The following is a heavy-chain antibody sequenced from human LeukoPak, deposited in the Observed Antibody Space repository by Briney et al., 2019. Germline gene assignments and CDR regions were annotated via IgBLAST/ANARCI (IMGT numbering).Heavy chain of an antibody. CDR2: IKHNGGEK. CDR1: GFTFTDYF. CDR3: ARDRGYYFDY. V-gene: IGHV3-7*01. J-gene: IGHJ4*02. Sequence: GGSLRLSCVASGFTFTDYFMSWVRQAPGKGLEWVASIKHNGGEKYYVDSVKGRFTISRDNAKNSLNLEMSSLRVEDTAVYYCARDRGYYFDYWGQGTLVTVSS. D-gene: IGHD3-22*01.